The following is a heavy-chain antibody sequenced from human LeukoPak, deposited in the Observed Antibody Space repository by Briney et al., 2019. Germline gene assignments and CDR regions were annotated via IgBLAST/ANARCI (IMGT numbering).Heavy chain of an antibody. CDR2: INPNSGGT. Sequence: ASVKVSCKASGYTFTGYYMHWVRQAPGQGLEWMGWINPNSGGTNYAQKFQGRVTMTRDTSISTAYMELSRLRSDDTAVYYCARAIQSLDAFDIWGQGTMVTVSS. J-gene: IGHJ3*02. CDR1: GYTFTGYY. CDR3: ARAIQSLDAFDI. V-gene: IGHV1-2*02.